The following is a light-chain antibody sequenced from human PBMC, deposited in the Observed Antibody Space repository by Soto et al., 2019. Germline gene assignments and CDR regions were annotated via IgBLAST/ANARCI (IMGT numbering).Light chain of an antibody. CDR1: HGISTY. J-gene: IGKJ1*01. V-gene: IGKV1-27*01. CDR2: AAS. CDR3: QNYNGAPWT. Sequence: DIQMTQSPSSLSASVGDRVTITCRASHGISTYLVWYQQKPGTVPKLLIFAASTLQSGVPSRFSGSGSGTDFTLTISSLQPEDVATYYCQNYNGAPWTCGQGTKVEIK.